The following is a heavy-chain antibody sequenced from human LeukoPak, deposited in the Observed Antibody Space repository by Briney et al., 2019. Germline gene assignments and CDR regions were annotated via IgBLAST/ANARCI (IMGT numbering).Heavy chain of an antibody. CDR1: GVSISSSGFY. Sequence: SETLSLTCTVSGVSISSSGFYWGWLRQPPGKGLEWFGSIYYGGITYYNPSLKSRVTISVDTSNNQCSLKLSSLTAADTAVYYCEREDPGVGSSFDYWGQGALVTVSS. J-gene: IGHJ4*02. V-gene: IGHV4-39*02. CDR3: EREDPGVGSSFDY. CDR2: IYYGGIT. D-gene: IGHD7-27*01.